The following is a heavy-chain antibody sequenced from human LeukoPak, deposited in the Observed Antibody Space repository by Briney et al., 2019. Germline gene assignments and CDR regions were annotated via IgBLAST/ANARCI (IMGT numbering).Heavy chain of an antibody. CDR2: ISSSGSTI. V-gene: IGHV3-48*03. D-gene: IGHD3-10*02. CDR1: GFTFSGYE. J-gene: IGHJ6*04. CDR3: AELGITMIGGV. Sequence: GRSLRLSGAASGFTFSGYEMNWVRQAPGKGLEWVSYISSSGSTIYYADSVKGRFTISRDNAKNSLYLQMNSLRAEDTAVYYCAELGITMIGGVWGKGTTVTISS.